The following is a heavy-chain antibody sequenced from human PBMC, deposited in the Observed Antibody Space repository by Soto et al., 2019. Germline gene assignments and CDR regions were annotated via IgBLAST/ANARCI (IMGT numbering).Heavy chain of an antibody. J-gene: IGHJ4*02. V-gene: IGHV3-23*01. Sequence: HLGGSLRLSCTASGFTFSSYVMSWVRQAPGKGLEWVSAITDNSGDTYYSDSVKGRFTISRDNSRTTLYLQMNSLRAEDTAFYYCAKGSASTRPYYFDYWGQGTLVTVSS. CDR1: GFTFSSYV. D-gene: IGHD6-6*01. CDR3: AKGSASTRPYYFDY. CDR2: ITDNSGDT.